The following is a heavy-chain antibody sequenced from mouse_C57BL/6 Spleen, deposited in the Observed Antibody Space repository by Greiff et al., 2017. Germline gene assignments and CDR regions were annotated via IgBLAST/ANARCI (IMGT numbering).Heavy chain of an antibody. Sequence: QVQLQQSGAGLVKPGASVKMSCKASGYTFTSYWITWVKQRPGQGLAWIGDIYPGSGSTNYNEKFKSKATLTVDTSSSTAYMQLSSLTSEDSAVYYCARGYGSSYAMDYWGQGTSVTVSS. J-gene: IGHJ4*01. V-gene: IGHV1-55*01. D-gene: IGHD1-1*01. CDR3: ARGYGSSYAMDY. CDR2: IYPGSGST. CDR1: GYTFTSYW.